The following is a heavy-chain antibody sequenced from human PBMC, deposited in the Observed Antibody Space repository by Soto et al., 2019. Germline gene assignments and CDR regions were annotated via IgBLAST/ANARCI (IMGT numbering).Heavy chain of an antibody. D-gene: IGHD2-21*01. V-gene: IGHV4-31*03. CDR1: GGSISSGGYY. Sequence: QVQLQESGPGLVKPSQTLSLTCTVSGGSISSGGYYWSWIRQHPGKGLEWIGYIYYSGSTYYNPSLMSRVTISVDTSKNQFSLKLSSVTAADTAVYYCAASCVGCGGFNYYGMDVWGQGTTVTVSS. J-gene: IGHJ6*02. CDR2: IYYSGST. CDR3: AASCVGCGGFNYYGMDV.